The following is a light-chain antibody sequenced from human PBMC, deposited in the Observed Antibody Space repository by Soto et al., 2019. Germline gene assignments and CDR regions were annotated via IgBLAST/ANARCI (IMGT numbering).Light chain of an antibody. Sequence: DIVMTQSPDSLAAFLGERATINCKSSQSLFYSSNHKNYLAWYQQKPGRPPKLLFYWASTRESGVPDRFTGSGSGTDFTLTIISLQAEDVAIYYCQQYYTTPLTFGGGTKVEIK. CDR3: QQYYTTPLT. J-gene: IGKJ4*01. CDR1: QSLFYSSNHKNY. CDR2: WAS. V-gene: IGKV4-1*01.